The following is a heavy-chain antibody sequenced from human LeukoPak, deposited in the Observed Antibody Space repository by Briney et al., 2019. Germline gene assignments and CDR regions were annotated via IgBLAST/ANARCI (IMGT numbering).Heavy chain of an antibody. D-gene: IGHD6-19*01. V-gene: IGHV1-46*01. CDR1: GYTFTSYY. J-gene: IGHJ4*02. Sequence: ASVKVSCKASGYTFTSYYMHWGRQAPGQGLEWMGIINPSGGSTSYAQKFQGRVTMTRDTSTSTVYMELSSLRSEDTAVYYCARRHSSGWSSDYWGQGTLVTVSS. CDR2: INPSGGST. CDR3: ARRHSSGWSSDY.